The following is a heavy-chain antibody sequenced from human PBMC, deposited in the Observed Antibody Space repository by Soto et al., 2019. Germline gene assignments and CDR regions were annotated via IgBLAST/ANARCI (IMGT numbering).Heavy chain of an antibody. D-gene: IGHD2-8*02. CDR3: ARDKITGLFDY. V-gene: IGHV4-34*01. Sequence: SESLSPTCTHFGCPSSAYSWRWLRQPPGSGLEWIGEINHSGGTNYNPSLKSRVTISVDTSKNQFSLKLTSVTAADTAVYYCARDKITGLFDYWGHGTLVTVSS. CDR1: GCPSSAYS. J-gene: IGHJ4*01. CDR2: INHSGGT.